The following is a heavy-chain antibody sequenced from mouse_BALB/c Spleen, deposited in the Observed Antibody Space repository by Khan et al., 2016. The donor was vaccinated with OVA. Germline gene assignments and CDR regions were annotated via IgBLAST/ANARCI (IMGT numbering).Heavy chain of an antibody. J-gene: IGHJ3*01. CDR1: GFSFSSYS. Sequence: EVELVESGGDLVKPGGSLKLSCAASGFSFSSYSMSWVRQTPDKRLEWVATICSGGDYNYYPDLVKGRFTISRDNAKNTLYLQMSSLKSEDTAMYYCASHLTGSFAYWGQGTLVTVSA. D-gene: IGHD4-1*01. CDR3: ASHLTGSFAY. V-gene: IGHV5-6*01. CDR2: ICSGGDYN.